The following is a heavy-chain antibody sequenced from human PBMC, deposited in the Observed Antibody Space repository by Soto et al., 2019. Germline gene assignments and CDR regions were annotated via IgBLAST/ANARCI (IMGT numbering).Heavy chain of an antibody. J-gene: IGHJ4*02. CDR2: IYTSGST. CDR1: GGSISSYY. CDR3: ARDYGDFDGYYFDY. Sequence: PSETLSLTCTVSGGSISSYYWSWIRQPAGKGLERIGRIYTSGSTNYNPSLKSRVTMSVDTSKNQFSLKLSSVTAADTAVYYCARDYGDFDGYYFDYWGQGTLVTVSS. V-gene: IGHV4-4*07. D-gene: IGHD4-17*01.